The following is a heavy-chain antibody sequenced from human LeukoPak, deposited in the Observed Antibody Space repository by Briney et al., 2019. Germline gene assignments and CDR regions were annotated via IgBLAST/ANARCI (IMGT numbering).Heavy chain of an antibody. Sequence: ASVKVSCKASGYTFTSYGISWVRQAPGQGLEWMGWISAYNGNTNYAQKLQGRVTVTTDTSTSTAYMELRSLRSDDTAVYYCARDLGGSSGRYYYYGMDVWGQGTTVTVSS. D-gene: IGHD3-22*01. V-gene: IGHV1-18*01. CDR3: ARDLGGSSGRYYYYGMDV. CDR2: ISAYNGNT. CDR1: GYTFTSYG. J-gene: IGHJ6*02.